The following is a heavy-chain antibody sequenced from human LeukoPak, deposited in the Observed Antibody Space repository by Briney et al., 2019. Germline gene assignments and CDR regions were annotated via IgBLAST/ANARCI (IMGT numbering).Heavy chain of an antibody. CDR2: ISWNSGSI. CDR3: AKDRGGRIQLVLDY. J-gene: IGHJ4*02. Sequence: GGSLRLSCAASGFTFDDYAMHWVRQAPGKGLEWVSGISWNSGSIGYADSVKGRFTISRDNAKNSLYLQMNSLRAEDTALYYCAKDRGGRIQLVLDYWGQGTLVTVSS. CDR1: GFTFDDYA. V-gene: IGHV3-9*01. D-gene: IGHD5-18*01.